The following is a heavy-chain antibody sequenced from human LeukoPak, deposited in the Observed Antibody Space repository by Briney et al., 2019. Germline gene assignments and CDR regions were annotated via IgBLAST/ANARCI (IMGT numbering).Heavy chain of an antibody. D-gene: IGHD3-9*01. J-gene: IGHJ4*02. CDR2: ISGSGGST. V-gene: IGHV3-23*01. CDR3: AKDHYDILTGYDY. CDR1: GFTVSSNY. Sequence: PGGSLRLSCAASGFTVSSNYMSWVRQAPGKGLEWVSAISGSGGSTYYADSVKGRFTISRDNSKNTLYLQMNSLRAEDTAVYYCAKDHYDILTGYDYWGQGTLVTVSS.